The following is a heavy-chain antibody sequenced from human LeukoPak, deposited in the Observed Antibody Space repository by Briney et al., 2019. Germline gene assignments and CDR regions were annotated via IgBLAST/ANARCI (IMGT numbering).Heavy chain of an antibody. CDR3: ARAPSIAARGFDY. D-gene: IGHD6-6*01. CDR2: INHSGST. J-gene: IGHJ4*02. V-gene: IGHV4-34*01. CDR1: GGSFSGYY. Sequence: SETLSLTCAVYGGSFSGYYWSWIHQPPGKGLEWIGEINHSGSTNYNPSLKSRVTISVDTSKNQFSLKLSSVTAADTAVYYCARAPSIAARGFDYWGQGTLVTVSS.